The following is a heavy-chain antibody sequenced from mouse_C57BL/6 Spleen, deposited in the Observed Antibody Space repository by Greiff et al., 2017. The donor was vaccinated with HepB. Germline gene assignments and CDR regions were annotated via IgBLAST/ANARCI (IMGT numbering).Heavy chain of an antibody. D-gene: IGHD1-1*01. CDR1: GYTFTDHI. V-gene: IGHV1-11*01. Sequence: VQLQQSGAELASPGASVTLSCKASGYTFTDHIMNWVKKRPGQGLEWFGFIYPGSGETYYNERVMGQVTFSVDRSSSTVYMVMNSLTSEDPAVYYCGRNNVYGSSFDYWGQGTTLTVSS. J-gene: IGHJ2*01. CDR2: IYPGSGET. CDR3: GRNNVYGSSFDY.